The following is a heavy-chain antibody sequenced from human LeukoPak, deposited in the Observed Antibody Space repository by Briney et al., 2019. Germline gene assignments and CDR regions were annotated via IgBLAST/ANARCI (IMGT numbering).Heavy chain of an antibody. CDR3: ARGRVSTYYYGSGRPPFDY. Sequence: SETLSLTCAVYGGSFSGYYWSRIRQPPGKGLEWIGEINHSGSTNYNPSLKSRVTISVDTSKNQFSLKLSSVTAADTAVYYCARGRVSTYYYGSGRPPFDYWGQGTLVTVSS. CDR2: INHSGST. D-gene: IGHD3-10*01. V-gene: IGHV4-34*01. J-gene: IGHJ4*02. CDR1: GGSFSGYY.